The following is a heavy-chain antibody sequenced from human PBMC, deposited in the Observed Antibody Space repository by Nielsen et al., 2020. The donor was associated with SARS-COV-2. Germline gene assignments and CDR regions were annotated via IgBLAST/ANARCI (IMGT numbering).Heavy chain of an antibody. CDR1: GFSLSTSGM. D-gene: IGHD2-2*01. V-gene: IGHV4-39*07. J-gene: IGHJ6*03. Sequence: SGPTLVKPTQTLTLTCTFSGFSLSTSGMCVSWIRQPPGKGLEWIGEISPSGSTNYNPSLKSRVTISVDTSKNQFSLKLSSVTAADTAVYYCARGKYHLPPWYYYMDVWGKGTTVTVSS. CDR3: ARGKYHLPPWYYYMDV. CDR2: ISPSGST.